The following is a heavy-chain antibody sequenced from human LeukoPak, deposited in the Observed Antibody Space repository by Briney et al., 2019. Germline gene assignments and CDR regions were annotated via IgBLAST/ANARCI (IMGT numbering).Heavy chain of an antibody. CDR3: AWYSTSWHYFDY. CDR1: GGSICSYY. V-gene: IGHV4-59*08. CDR2: ISYTGST. D-gene: IGHD6-13*01. Sequence: SETLSLTCTVSGGSICSYYWSCIRQPPGKGLEWIGYISYTGSTNYNPSLKSRVTISVDTSKNQFALRLTSVTAADTAVYYGAWYSTSWHYFDYWGQGTLVTVSS. J-gene: IGHJ4*02.